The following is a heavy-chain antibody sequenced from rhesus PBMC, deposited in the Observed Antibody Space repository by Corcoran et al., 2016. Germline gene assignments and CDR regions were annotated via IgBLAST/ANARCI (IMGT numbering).Heavy chain of an antibody. CDR1: GGSFSGYY. J-gene: IGHJ4*01. CDR3: ARPGRTGVITPFDY. Sequence: QVQLQESGPGLVKPSETLSLTCAVSGGSFSGYYWGWIRQPPGKGLEWIGYISGSSGSTDYNPSLKSRVTMSTDTSKNQFSLKLSSGTAADTAVYYCARPGRTGVITPFDYWGQGVLVTVSS. D-gene: IGHD3-22*01. CDR2: ISGSSGST. V-gene: IGHV4-165*01.